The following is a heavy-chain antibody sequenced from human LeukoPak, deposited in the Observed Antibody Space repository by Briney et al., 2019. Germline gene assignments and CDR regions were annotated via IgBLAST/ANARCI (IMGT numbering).Heavy chain of an antibody. D-gene: IGHD6-19*01. J-gene: IGHJ4*02. Sequence: SVKVSCKASGGTFISYAISWVRQAPGQGLEWMGGIIPIFGTTNYAQKFQGRVTITTDESSSTAYMELSSLRSEDTAVYYCARDKSDYSSGQIDYWGQETLVTVSS. CDR1: GGTFISYA. CDR3: ARDKSDYSSGQIDY. CDR2: IIPIFGTT. V-gene: IGHV1-69*05.